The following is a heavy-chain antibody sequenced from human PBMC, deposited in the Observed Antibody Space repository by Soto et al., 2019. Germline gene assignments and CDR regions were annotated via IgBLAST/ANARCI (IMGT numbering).Heavy chain of an antibody. D-gene: IGHD6-13*01. CDR3: ARAEKGSSWYKDAFDI. CDR1: GFTFSSYS. CDR2: ISSSSSYI. V-gene: IGHV3-21*01. Sequence: GGSLRLSCAASGFTFSSYSMNWVRQAPGKGLEWVSSISSSSSYIYYADSVKGRFTISRDNAKNSLYLQMNSLRAEDTAVYYCARAEKGSSWYKDAFDIWGQGTMVTVSS. J-gene: IGHJ3*02.